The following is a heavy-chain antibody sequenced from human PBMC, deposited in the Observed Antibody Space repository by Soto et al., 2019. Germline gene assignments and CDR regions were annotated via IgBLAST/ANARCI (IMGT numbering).Heavy chain of an antibody. CDR1: GLAFSNYA. J-gene: IGHJ4*02. V-gene: IGHV3-23*01. Sequence: PGGSLRLSCAASGLAFSNYAISWVRQAPGKGLEWVSTISARSYSAYYGCAVKGRFTHSRGHFNSPTYLQMNRLRADDPAFYYCAKAEQLGDPFDHWGQGTQVTVSS. CDR2: ISARSYSA. D-gene: IGHD3-10*01. CDR3: AKAEQLGDPFDH.